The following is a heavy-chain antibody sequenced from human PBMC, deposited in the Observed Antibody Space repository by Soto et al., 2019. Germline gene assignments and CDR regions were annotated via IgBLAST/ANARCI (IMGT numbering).Heavy chain of an antibody. V-gene: IGHV1-69*04. D-gene: IGHD2-21*01. CDR1: GGTLSSYT. CDR2: IIPILGIA. Sequence: GAPVKVSCKASGGTLSSYTISWVRQAPGQGLEWMGRIIPILGIANYAQKFQGRVTITADKSTSTAYMELSSLRSEDTAVYYCARDLGGASAYYYYGMDVWGQGTTVTVSS. J-gene: IGHJ6*02. CDR3: ARDLGGASAYYYYGMDV.